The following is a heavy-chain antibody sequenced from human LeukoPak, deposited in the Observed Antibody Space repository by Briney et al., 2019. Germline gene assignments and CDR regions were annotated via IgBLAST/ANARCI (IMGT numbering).Heavy chain of an antibody. CDR1: GYTLTELS. CDR2: FYPEDGET. CDR3: ATGGYCSSASCPPTDY. D-gene: IGHD2-2*01. V-gene: IGHV1-24*01. J-gene: IGHJ4*02. Sequence: ASVKVSCKVSGYTLTELSMHWVRQAPGKGLEGMGGFYPEDGETIYAKTFQGRVTMTEDSSTDTAYMELSSLRSEDTAVYYCATGGYCSSASCPPTDYWGQGTLVTVSS.